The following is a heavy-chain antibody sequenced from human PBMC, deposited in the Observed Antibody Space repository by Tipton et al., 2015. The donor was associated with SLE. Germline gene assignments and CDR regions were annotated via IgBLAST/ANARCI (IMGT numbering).Heavy chain of an antibody. CDR3: ARDLAYCSSTSCFDYFDY. CDR2: IYTSGST. J-gene: IGHJ4*02. D-gene: IGHD2-2*01. V-gene: IGHV4-4*08. CDR1: GFTFSDYY. Sequence: LRLSCAASGFTFSDYYMSWIRQAPGKGLEWIGRIYTSGSTNYNPSLKSRVTISVDTSKNQFSLKLSSVTPADTAVYYCARDLAYCSSTSCFDYFDYWGQGTLVTVSS.